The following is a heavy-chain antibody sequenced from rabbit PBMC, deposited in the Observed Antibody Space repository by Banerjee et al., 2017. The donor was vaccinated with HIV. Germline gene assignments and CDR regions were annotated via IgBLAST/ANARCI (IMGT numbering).Heavy chain of an antibody. V-gene: IGHV1S43*01. Sequence: QEQLEESGGDLVKPEGSLTLTCTASGFSFSSYYYMCWVRQAPGKGLELIACIYTSSGSTWYASWVNGRFTISRSTSLNTVDLKMTSLTAADTATYFCASSYAGYAGYGYGYYFNLWGPGTLVTVS. CDR1: GFSFSSYYY. D-gene: IGHD6-1*01. CDR3: ASSYAGYAGYGYGYYFNL. CDR2: IYTSSGST. J-gene: IGHJ4*01.